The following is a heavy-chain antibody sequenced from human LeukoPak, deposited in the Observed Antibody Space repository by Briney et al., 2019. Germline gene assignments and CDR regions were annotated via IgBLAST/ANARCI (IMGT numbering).Heavy chain of an antibody. CDR2: ITWNSGSI. Sequence: GGSLRLSCITSGFTFDNYAMHWVRQAPGKGLEWVSGITWNSGSIAYADSVKGRFTISRDNAKNSMYLQMNSLRAEDTAVYYCARWTREYHETSGYYYWGQGTLVTVSS. CDR3: ARWTREYHETSGYYY. J-gene: IGHJ4*02. CDR1: GFTFDNYA. D-gene: IGHD2-2*01. V-gene: IGHV3-9*01.